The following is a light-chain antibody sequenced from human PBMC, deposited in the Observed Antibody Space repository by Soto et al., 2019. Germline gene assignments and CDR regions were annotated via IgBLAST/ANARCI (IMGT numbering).Light chain of an antibody. CDR3: QHYNNWPLT. CDR2: ATS. CDR1: QSVSSN. Sequence: EIVMTQSPATLSVSPGERATLSCWASQSVSSNLAWYQQKPGQTPRLLIYATSTRATGIPARFSGSGSGTEFTLTISSLQSEDFAVYYCQHYNNWPLTFGGGTKVDIK. V-gene: IGKV3-15*01. J-gene: IGKJ4*01.